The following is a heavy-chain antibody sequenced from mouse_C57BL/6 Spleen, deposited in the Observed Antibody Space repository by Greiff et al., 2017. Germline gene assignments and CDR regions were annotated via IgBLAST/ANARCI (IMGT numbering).Heavy chain of an antibody. CDR2: IRNKANGYTT. Sequence: EVKLQESGGGLVQPGGSLSLSCAASGFTFTDYYMSWVRQPPGKALEWLGFIRNKANGYTTEYSASVKGRFTNSRDNTQSILYLQMNALRAEDSATYYCARSQGDFDYWGQGTTLTVSS. V-gene: IGHV7-3*01. CDR1: GFTFTDYY. CDR3: ARSQGDFDY. J-gene: IGHJ2*01.